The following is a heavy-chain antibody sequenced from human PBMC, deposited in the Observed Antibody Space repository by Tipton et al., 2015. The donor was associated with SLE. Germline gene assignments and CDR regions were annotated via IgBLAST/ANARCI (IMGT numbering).Heavy chain of an antibody. D-gene: IGHD7-27*01. CDR2: INSNSGGT. CDR1: GYTFTGYY. Sequence: QSGAEVKKPGASVKVSCKASGYTFTGYYMHWVRQAPGQGLEWMGWINSNSGGTNYAQKFQGRVTMTRDTSISTAYMELSRLRSDDTAVYYCARPPAWGSDAFDIWGQGTMVTVSS. V-gene: IGHV1-2*02. CDR3: ARPPAWGSDAFDI. J-gene: IGHJ3*02.